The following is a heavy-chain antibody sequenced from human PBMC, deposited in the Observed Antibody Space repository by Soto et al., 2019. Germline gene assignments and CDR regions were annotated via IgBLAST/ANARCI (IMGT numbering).Heavy chain of an antibody. V-gene: IGHV4-30-4*01. CDR2: IYYSGST. J-gene: IGHJ4*02. CDR1: GGSISSGDYY. D-gene: IGHD5-18*01. Sequence: QVQLQESGPGLVKPSQTLSLTCTVSGGSISSGDYYWSWIRQPPGKGLEWIGYIYYSGSTYYNPSLKSRVTISVDTSKNQFSLKLSSVTAADTAVYYWARIKTYGYSYGYVDYWGQGTLVTVSS. CDR3: ARIKTYGYSYGYVDY.